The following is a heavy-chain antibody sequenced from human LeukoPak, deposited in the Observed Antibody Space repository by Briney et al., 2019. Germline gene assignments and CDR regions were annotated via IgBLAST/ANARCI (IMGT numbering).Heavy chain of an antibody. D-gene: IGHD3-22*01. CDR1: GFTFSSYA. J-gene: IGHJ1*01. V-gene: IGHV3-30*04. Sequence: GGSLRLSCAASGFTFSSYAMHWVRQAPGKGLEWVAVISYDGSNKYYADSVKGRFTISRDNSKNTLYLQMNRLRAEDTAVYYCARDTYYYDSTALQHWGQGTLVTVSS. CDR3: ARDTYYYDSTALQH. CDR2: ISYDGSNK.